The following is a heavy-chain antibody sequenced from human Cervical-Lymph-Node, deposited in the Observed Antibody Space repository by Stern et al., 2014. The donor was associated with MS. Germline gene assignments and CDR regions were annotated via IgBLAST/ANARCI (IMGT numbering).Heavy chain of an antibody. D-gene: IGHD1-26*01. V-gene: IGHV3-11*01. CDR1: GFTFSDYF. CDR2: ISGSSSTI. CDR3: ARDPQPYSYYDV. Sequence: VQLVESGGGLVKPGGSLRLSCAASGFTFSDYFMTWIRQAPGKGLEWVAYISGSSSTIYYIDSVKGRFTISRDNAKNSLYLQMNSLRAEDTAVYFCARDPQPYSYYDVWGQGTTVTVSS. J-gene: IGHJ6*02.